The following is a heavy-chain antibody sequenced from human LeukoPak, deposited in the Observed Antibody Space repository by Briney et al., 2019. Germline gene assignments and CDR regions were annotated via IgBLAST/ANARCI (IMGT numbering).Heavy chain of an antibody. J-gene: IGHJ1*01. Sequence: SETLSLTCTVSGYSISSGHYWGWIRQPPGKGLEWIGSMYHSGSTYYNPPLKSRVTISEDTSKNQFSLKLSSVTAADTAVYYCARRGYYFEFFHHWGQGTLVIVSS. CDR2: MYHSGST. D-gene: IGHD3-22*01. CDR3: ARRGYYFEFFHH. CDR1: GYSISSGHY. V-gene: IGHV4-38-2*02.